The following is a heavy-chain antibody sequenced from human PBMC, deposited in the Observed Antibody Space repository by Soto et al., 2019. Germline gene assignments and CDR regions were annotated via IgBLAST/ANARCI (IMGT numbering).Heavy chain of an antibody. J-gene: IGHJ1*01. CDR1: GFTFSSYA. Sequence: GGSLRLSCAASGFTFSSYAMHWVRQAPGKGLEWVAVISYDGSNKYYADSVKGRFTISRDNSKNTLYLQMNSLRAEDTAVYYCARAKKDYYDSSGYYKHNGGYFQHWGQGTLVTVSS. CDR2: ISYDGSNK. V-gene: IGHV3-30-3*01. D-gene: IGHD3-22*01. CDR3: ARAKKDYYDSSGYYKHNGGYFQH.